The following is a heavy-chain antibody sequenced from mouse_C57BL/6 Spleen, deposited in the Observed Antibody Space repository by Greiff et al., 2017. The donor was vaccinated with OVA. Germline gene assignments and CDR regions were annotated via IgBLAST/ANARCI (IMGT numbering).Heavy chain of an antibody. V-gene: IGHV1-61*01. CDR3: ARGAVVASVDV. Sequence: VQLQQPGAELVRPGSSVKLSCKASGYTFTSYWMDWVKQRPGQGLEWIGNIYPSDSETHYNQKFKDKATLTVDKSSSTAYMQLSSLTSEDSAVYYCARGAVVASVDVWGTGTTVTVSS. D-gene: IGHD1-1*01. CDR1: GYTFTSYW. J-gene: IGHJ1*03. CDR2: IYPSDSET.